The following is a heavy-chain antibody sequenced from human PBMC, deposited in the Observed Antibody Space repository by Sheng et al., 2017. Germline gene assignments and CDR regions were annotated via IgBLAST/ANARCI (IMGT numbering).Heavy chain of an antibody. J-gene: IGHJ4*02. CDR1: GYTFTGYY. CDR3: ARDREGYCSGGSCYLYYFDY. D-gene: IGHD2-15*01. Sequence: QVQLVQSGAEMKKPGASVKVSCKASGYTFTGYYMHWVRQAPGQGLEWMGRINPNSGGTNYAQKFQGRVTMTRDTSISTAYMELSRLRSDDTAVYYCARDREGYCSGGSCYLYYFDYWGQGTLVTVSS. CDR2: INPNSGGT. V-gene: IGHV1-2*06.